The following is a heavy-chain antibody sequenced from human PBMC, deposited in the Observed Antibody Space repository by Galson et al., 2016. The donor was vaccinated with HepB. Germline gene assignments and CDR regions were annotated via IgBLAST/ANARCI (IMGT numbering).Heavy chain of an antibody. Sequence: SLRLSCAASGFIFSSYAMSWVRQAPGKGLEWVSGISGSGGTTFYADSVKGRFTISRDNSKNTLFLQMDSLRAEDSAIYFCAKVETTAFLPVAFWGQGTLVTVSS. CDR3: AKVETTAFLPVAF. CDR2: ISGSGGTT. CDR1: GFIFSSYA. V-gene: IGHV3-23*01. J-gene: IGHJ4*02. D-gene: IGHD5-18*01.